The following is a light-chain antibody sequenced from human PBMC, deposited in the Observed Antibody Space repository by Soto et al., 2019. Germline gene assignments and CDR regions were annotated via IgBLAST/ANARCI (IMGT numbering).Light chain of an antibody. Sequence: EIVLTQSPGTLSLSPGERATLSCRASQSVSSSFLAWYQQKPGQAPRLLIYGASSRATGIPDRFSGSGSGTDCTRTISRLEPEDFAVYYCQQYGSSPRTFGQGTKLEIK. CDR1: QSVSSSF. J-gene: IGKJ2*01. CDR3: QQYGSSPRT. V-gene: IGKV3-20*01. CDR2: GAS.